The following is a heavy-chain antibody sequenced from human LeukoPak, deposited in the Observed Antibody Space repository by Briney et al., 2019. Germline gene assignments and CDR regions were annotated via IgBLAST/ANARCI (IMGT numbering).Heavy chain of an antibody. CDR3: ARGGYSGSYSDAFDI. Sequence: PSETLSLTCTVSGGSISSYYWSWIRQPPGKGLEWIGYIYYSGSTNYNPSLKSRVTISVDTSKNQFSLKLSSVTAADTAVYYCARGGYSGSYSDAFDIWGQGTMVTVSS. J-gene: IGHJ3*02. V-gene: IGHV4-59*01. CDR2: IYYSGST. CDR1: GGSISSYY. D-gene: IGHD1-26*01.